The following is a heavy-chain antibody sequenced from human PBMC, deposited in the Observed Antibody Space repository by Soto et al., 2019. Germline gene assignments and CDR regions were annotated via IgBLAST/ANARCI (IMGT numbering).Heavy chain of an antibody. CDR2: INPNSGGT. V-gene: IGHV1-2*04. D-gene: IGHD3-16*02. J-gene: IGHJ6*02. CDR1: GYTFTGYD. CDR3: ARDARLSSYYYCGMYV. Sequence: ASVKVSCKASGYTFTGYDMHWVRQAPGQGLEWMGWINPNSGGTNYAQKFQGWVTMTRDTSISTAYMELSRLRSDDTAVYYCARDARLSSYYYCGMYVWGQGTTVTVSS.